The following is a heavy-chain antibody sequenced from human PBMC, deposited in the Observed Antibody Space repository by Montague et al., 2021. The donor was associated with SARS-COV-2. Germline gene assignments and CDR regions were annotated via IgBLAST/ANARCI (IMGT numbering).Heavy chain of an antibody. CDR2: INDSGGT. CDR1: GGSFSGYN. Sequence: SETLSLTCTVYGGSFSGYNWGWVRQPPGKGLQWIGQINDSGGTKYNPSLKSRVTISLDTSKNQFSLKLSSVAAADTAVYYCASGVPGYWGQGTLVTVSS. CDR3: ASGVPGY. J-gene: IGHJ4*02. V-gene: IGHV4-34*01. D-gene: IGHD4/OR15-4a*01.